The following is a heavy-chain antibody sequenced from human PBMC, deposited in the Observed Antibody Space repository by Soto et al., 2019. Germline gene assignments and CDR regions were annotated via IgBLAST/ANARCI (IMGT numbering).Heavy chain of an antibody. V-gene: IGHV1-18*01. CDR3: ARDSITGIKVGISP. D-gene: IGHD1-20*01. CDR2: ISAYNGNT. Sequence: GASVKVSCKASGYTFTSYGISWVRQAPGQGLEWMGWISAYNGNTNYAQKLQGRVTMTTDTSTSTAYMELRSLRSDDTAVYYCARDSITGIKVGISPCGQGTLVTVAS. CDR1: GYTFTSYG. J-gene: IGHJ5*02.